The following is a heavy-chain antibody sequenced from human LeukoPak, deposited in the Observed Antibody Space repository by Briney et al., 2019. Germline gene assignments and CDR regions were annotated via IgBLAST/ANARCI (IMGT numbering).Heavy chain of an antibody. Sequence: GGSLRLSCAASGFTASSNEMSWVRQAPGKGLEWVSSISGGSTYYADSVKGRFTISRDNSKNTLYLQMNSLRAEDTAVYYCAKAVTAAGTNYWGQGTLVTVSS. CDR1: GFTASSNE. D-gene: IGHD2-2*01. V-gene: IGHV3-38-3*01. J-gene: IGHJ4*02. CDR2: ISGGST. CDR3: AKAVTAAGTNY.